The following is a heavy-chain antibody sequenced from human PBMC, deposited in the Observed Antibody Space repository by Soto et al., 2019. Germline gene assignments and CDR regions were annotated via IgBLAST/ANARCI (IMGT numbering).Heavy chain of an antibody. J-gene: IGHJ4*02. V-gene: IGHV3-53*01. CDR1: GFTVSSNY. Sequence: EVQLVESGGGLIQPGGSPRLSCAASGFTVSSNYMSWVRQAPGKGLEWVSAIYSGDDTYYADSVKGRFTISRDNSRNTLYLQMNSLRAEDTAVYYCARDPAVTTTIWGQGTLVTVSS. CDR2: IYSGDDT. CDR3: ARDPAVTTTI.